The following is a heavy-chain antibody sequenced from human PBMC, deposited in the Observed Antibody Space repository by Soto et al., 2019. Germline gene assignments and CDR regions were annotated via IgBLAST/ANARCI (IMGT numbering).Heavy chain of an antibody. CDR3: ARDDGIRCVEI. D-gene: IGHD4-17*01. Sequence: PGGSLRLSCAASGFTFSRYWMSWVRQTPGIGLEWVANIKEDGSDKYYVDSVKGRFTISRDNAKNSLYLQMSSLRAEDTAVYYCARDDGIRCVEIWGQGTMVTVSS. J-gene: IGHJ3*02. CDR2: IKEDGSDK. CDR1: GFTFSRYW. V-gene: IGHV3-7*05.